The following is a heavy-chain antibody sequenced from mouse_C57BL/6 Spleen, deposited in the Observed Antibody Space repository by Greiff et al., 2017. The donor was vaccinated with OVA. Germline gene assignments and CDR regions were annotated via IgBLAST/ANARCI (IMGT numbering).Heavy chain of an antibody. CDR3: ASHSNGYYAMDY. Sequence: VQLQQSGAELVRPGTSVKVSCKASGYAFTNYLIEWVKQRPGQGLAWIGVINPGSGGTNYNEKFKGQATMTADKSSSTAYMQLSSLTSEDSAVYFCASHSNGYYAMDYWGQGTSVTVSS. CDR1: GYAFTNYL. J-gene: IGHJ4*01. D-gene: IGHD2-5*01. V-gene: IGHV1-54*01. CDR2: INPGSGGT.